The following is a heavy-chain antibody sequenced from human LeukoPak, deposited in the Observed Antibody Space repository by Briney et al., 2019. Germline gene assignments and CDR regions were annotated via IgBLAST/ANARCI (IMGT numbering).Heavy chain of an antibody. V-gene: IGHV1-8*03. D-gene: IGHD2-2*02. J-gene: IGHJ5*02. CDR1: GYTFTSYD. Sequence: ASVKVSCKASGYTFTSYDINWVRQATGQGLEWMGWMNPNSGNTGYAQKFQGRVTITRNTSISTAYMELSSLRSEDTAVYYCARGTGYCSSTSCYTNWFDPWGQGTLVTVSS. CDR2: MNPNSGNT. CDR3: ARGTGYCSSTSCYTNWFDP.